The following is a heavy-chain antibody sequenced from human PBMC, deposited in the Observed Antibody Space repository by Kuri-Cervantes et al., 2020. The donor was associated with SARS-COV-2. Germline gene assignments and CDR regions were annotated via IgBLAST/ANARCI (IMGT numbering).Heavy chain of an antibody. CDR2: INHSGST. J-gene: IGHJ6*02. CDR3: ARNRPTGGYFYGMDV. V-gene: IGHV4-34*01. CDR1: GGSFSGYY. D-gene: IGHD2/OR15-2a*01. Sequence: SQTLSLTCAVYGGSFSGYYWSWIRQPPGKGLEWIGEINHSGSTNYNPSLKSRVTISVDTSKNQFSLKLYSVTAADTAVYYCARNRPTGGYFYGMDVWGQGTTVTVSS.